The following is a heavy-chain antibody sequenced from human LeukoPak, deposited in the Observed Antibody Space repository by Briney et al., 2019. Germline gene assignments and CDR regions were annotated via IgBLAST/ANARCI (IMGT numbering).Heavy chain of an antibody. Sequence: ASVKVSCKASGYTFTSYGISWLRQAPGQGLEWMGWISGSSSNTNYAQRLQGRVTMTTDTSTTTAYMELRSLRSDDTAVYYCARATGTWGHDGFDIWGQGTMVTVSS. D-gene: IGHD3-16*01. J-gene: IGHJ3*02. CDR1: GYTFTSYG. CDR3: ARATGTWGHDGFDI. CDR2: ISGSSSNT. V-gene: IGHV1-18*01.